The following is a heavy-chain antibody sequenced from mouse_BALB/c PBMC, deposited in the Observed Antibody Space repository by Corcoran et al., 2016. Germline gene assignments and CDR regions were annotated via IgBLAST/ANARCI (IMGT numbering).Heavy chain of an antibody. J-gene: IGHJ4*01. CDR1: GFNIKDTY. Sequence: EVQLQQSGAELVKPGASVKLSCTASGFNIKDTYMHWVKQRPEQGLEWIGRIDPANGNTKYDPKFQGKATITADTSSNTAYLQLSSLTSEDTAVYYCAVLYDGYYSYYAMDYWGQGTSVTVSS. CDR3: AVLYDGYYSYYAMDY. D-gene: IGHD2-3*01. CDR2: IDPANGNT. V-gene: IGHV14-3*02.